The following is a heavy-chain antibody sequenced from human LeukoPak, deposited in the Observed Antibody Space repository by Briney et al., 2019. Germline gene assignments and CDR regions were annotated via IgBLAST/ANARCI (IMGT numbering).Heavy chain of an antibody. CDR1: GFPFGSYV. J-gene: IGHJ4*02. D-gene: IGHD3-9*01. V-gene: IGHV3-48*02. CDR3: ARDHDWAFDL. CDR2: INHNAEMI. Sequence: GGSLSLSCEASGFPFGSYVMSWVRQAPGKGLEWIAYINHNAEMIFYPDFVKGRFTISRDNAKKSLSLQMSALRYEDTAIYYCARDHDWAFDLWGQGTLVTVSS.